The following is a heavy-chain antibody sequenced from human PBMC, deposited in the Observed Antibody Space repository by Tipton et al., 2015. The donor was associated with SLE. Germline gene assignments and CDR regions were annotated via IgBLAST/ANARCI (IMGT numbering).Heavy chain of an antibody. Sequence: TLSLTCTVSGGSISSHYWSWIRQPPGKGLEWIGYIYDSGSTNYNPSLKSRVTISVDTSKNQFSLNLTSVTAADSAVYYCARVGAASGARYFDPWGQGMLVTVSS. J-gene: IGHJ5*02. CDR1: GGSISSHY. CDR2: IYDSGST. CDR3: ARVGAASGARYFDP. V-gene: IGHV4-59*11. D-gene: IGHD3-16*01.